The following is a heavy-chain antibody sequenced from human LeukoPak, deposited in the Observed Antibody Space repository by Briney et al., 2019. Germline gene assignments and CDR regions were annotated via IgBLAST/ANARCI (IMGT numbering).Heavy chain of an antibody. V-gene: IGHV1-2*02. CDR2: INPNTGVT. J-gene: IGHJ6*02. CDR3: ARDRTTVTTGYYGMDV. Sequence: ASVKVSCKASGYTFTGYYMHWVRQAPGPGLEWMGWINPNTGVTNYAQKFQGRVTLTRDTSIITAYMELTRLRSDDTAMYYCARDRTTVTTGYYGMDVWGQGTTLTVSS. CDR1: GYTFTGYY. D-gene: IGHD4-17*01.